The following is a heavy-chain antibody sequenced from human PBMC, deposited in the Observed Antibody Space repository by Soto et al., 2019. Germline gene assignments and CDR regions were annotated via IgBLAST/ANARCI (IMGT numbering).Heavy chain of an antibody. V-gene: IGHV1-24*01. CDR2: FDPEAGET. CDR3: ATDGLQLWLGDQRYYYYGMDV. Sequence: ASVKVSCKVSGYTLTELSMHWVRQAPGKGLEWMGGFDPEAGETIYAQKFQGRVTMTEETSKDTAYMELSSLRSDDTAVYYCATDGLQLWLGDQRYYYYGMDVLGQGTTVTVSS. CDR1: GYTLTELS. J-gene: IGHJ6*02. D-gene: IGHD5-18*01.